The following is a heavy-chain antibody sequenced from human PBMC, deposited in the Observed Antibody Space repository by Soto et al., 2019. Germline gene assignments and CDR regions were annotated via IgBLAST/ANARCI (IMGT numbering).Heavy chain of an antibody. CDR3: ARGRYCLTGRCFPNWFDS. V-gene: IGHV4-30-4*01. J-gene: IGHJ5*01. CDR1: GDSISTVDYF. D-gene: IGHD2-15*01. CDR2: IYKSATT. Sequence: QVQLLESGPGLVKPSQTLSLTCSVSGDSISTVDYFWAWVRQPPGQALEYIGYIYKSATTYYNPSFESRVAISLDTSKSQFSLNVTSLTAGDTAVYFCARGRYCLTGRCFPNWFDSWGQGTLVTVSS.